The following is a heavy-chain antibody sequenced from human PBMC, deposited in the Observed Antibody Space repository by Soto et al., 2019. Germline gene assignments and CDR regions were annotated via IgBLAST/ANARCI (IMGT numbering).Heavy chain of an antibody. CDR2: INGSGTRT. V-gene: IGHV3-23*01. D-gene: IGHD6-19*01. Sequence: PWRSLRLSCEVSGFTFDIYAMPWVRQAPGRGLEWVSTINGSGTRTYYSDSVKGRFTISRDNSKNTLFLQMNSLKVEDTAIYYCAKDRGWSTHFDCWGQGALVTVTS. CDR1: GFTFDIYA. J-gene: IGHJ4*02. CDR3: AKDRGWSTHFDC.